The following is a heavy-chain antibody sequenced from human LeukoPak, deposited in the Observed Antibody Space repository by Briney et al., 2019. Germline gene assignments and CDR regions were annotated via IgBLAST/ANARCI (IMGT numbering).Heavy chain of an antibody. CDR1: RLTVSTNF. CDR2: ISSGSSAI. CDR3: ARGHTAVTRHFDF. V-gene: IGHV3-21*01. D-gene: IGHD4-17*01. Sequence: GGSLRLSCAASRLTVSTNFMSWVRQAPGKGLEWVSIISSGSSAIFSADALKGRFTISRDDAKNLLYLDMNRLRAEDTAVYYCARGHTAVTRHFDFWGQGTLVTVSS. J-gene: IGHJ4*02.